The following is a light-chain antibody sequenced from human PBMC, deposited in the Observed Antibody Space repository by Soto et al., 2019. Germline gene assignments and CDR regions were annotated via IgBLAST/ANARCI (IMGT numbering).Light chain of an antibody. Sequence: DIQMTQSPSTLSASVGDRVTITCRASQTIINWLAWYQQKPGKAPKLLIYKASTLEGEVPSRFSGSGSGTDFTLTISSLQPEDFATYYCLQDYSYPRTFGQGTKVDIK. CDR2: KAS. J-gene: IGKJ1*01. CDR3: LQDYSYPRT. CDR1: QTIINW. V-gene: IGKV1-5*03.